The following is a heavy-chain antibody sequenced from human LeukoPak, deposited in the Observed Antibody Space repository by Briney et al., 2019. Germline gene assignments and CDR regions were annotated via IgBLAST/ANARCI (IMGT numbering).Heavy chain of an antibody. CDR1: GGSISSGRYY. Sequence: SQTLSLTCTVSGGSISSGRYYCRSIPPHPGNRLQWLGYIYYSGSTYYNPSLKSRVTISVDTSKNQFSLKLSSVTAADTAVYYCARVDILTGYCFDYWGQGTLVTVSS. D-gene: IGHD3-9*01. CDR2: IYYSGST. V-gene: IGHV4-31*03. J-gene: IGHJ4*02. CDR3: ARVDILTGYCFDY.